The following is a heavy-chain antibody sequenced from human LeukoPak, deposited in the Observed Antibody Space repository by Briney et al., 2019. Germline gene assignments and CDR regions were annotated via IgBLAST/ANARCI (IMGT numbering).Heavy chain of an antibody. D-gene: IGHD5-18*01. CDR1: GYTFTSYG. J-gene: IGHJ6*03. Sequence: ASVKVSCKASGYTFTSYGISWVRQAPGQGLEWMGWISAYNGNTNYAQKLQGRVTMTTDTSTSTAYMELRSLRSDDTAVYYCARGVPPAEGIQLWFREFHYYYYMDVWGKGTTVTVSS. CDR2: ISAYNGNT. CDR3: ARGVPPAEGIQLWFREFHYYYYMDV. V-gene: IGHV1-18*01.